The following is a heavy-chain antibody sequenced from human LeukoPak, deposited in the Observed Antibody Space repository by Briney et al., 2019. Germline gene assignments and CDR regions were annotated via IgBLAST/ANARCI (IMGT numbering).Heavy chain of an antibody. CDR1: GGSINGYY. V-gene: IGHV4-59*08. D-gene: IGHD4-23*01. CDR3: ARHLHYGGKPSDY. Sequence: PSETLSLTCSVSGGSINGYYWSWIRQPPGKGLGWIGYVYYSGSTDYNPSLRSRVTISVDTSRNQFSLRLSSVTAADTAVYYCARHLHYGGKPSDYWGQGALVTVSS. J-gene: IGHJ4*02. CDR2: VYYSGST.